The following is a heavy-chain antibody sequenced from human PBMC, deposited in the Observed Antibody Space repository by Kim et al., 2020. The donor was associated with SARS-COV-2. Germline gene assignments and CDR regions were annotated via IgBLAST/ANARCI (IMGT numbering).Heavy chain of an antibody. J-gene: IGHJ5*02. V-gene: IGHV3-7*01. CDR3: ARDKAAAGA. CDR2: DGSER. D-gene: IGHD6-13*01. Sequence: DGSERHYVDSVKGRFTISRDNAKNSLYLQMNSLRAEDTAVYYCARDKAAAGAWGQGTLVTVSS.